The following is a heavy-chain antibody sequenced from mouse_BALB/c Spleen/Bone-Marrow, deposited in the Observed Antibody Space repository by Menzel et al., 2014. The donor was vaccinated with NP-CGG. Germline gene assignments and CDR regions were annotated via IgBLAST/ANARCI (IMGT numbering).Heavy chain of an antibody. D-gene: IGHD1-2*01. Sequence: VQLKESGTVLARPGASVKMSCKASGYSFTSYWIHWVKQRPGQGLEWIGAIYPGDSDTSFNQKFKDKAKLTAVTSASTAYMELDSLTNEDSAVYYCTRRTATLDYWGQGTTLTVSS. CDR3: TRRTATLDY. CDR2: IYPGDSDT. V-gene: IGHV1-5*01. J-gene: IGHJ2*01. CDR1: GYSFTSYW.